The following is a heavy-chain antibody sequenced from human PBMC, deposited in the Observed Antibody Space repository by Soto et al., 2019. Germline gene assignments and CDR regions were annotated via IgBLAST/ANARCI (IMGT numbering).Heavy chain of an antibody. Sequence: SETLSLTCTVSGRSISSYYWSWIRQPPGKGLEWIGYIYYSGSTNYNPSLKSRVTISVDTSKTQFSLKLSSVTAADTAVYYCARATTYSSSWYYFDYWGHGTLVTVTS. CDR3: ARATTYSSSWYYFDY. CDR2: IYYSGST. V-gene: IGHV4-59*01. J-gene: IGHJ4*01. CDR1: GRSISSYY. D-gene: IGHD6-13*01.